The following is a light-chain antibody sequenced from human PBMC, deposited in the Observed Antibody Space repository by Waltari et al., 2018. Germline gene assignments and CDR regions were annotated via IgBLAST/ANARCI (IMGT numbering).Light chain of an antibody. V-gene: IGLV3-21*04. CDR2: YDT. CDR1: NIGSKS. CDR3: HVWDSSSDQQE. J-gene: IGLJ2*01. Sequence: SYVLTQPPSVSVAPGKAATITCGGTNIGSKSVHWYQQKPGQAPVLVIKYDTDRPSGIPVRISGSNSGNTATLTISRVEAGDEADYYCHVWDSSSDQQEFGGGTKLTVL.